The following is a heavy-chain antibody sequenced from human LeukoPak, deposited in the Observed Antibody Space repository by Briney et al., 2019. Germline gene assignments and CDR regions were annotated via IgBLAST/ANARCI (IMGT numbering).Heavy chain of an antibody. CDR2: INSDGSDT. V-gene: IGHV3-74*01. CDR1: GFTFSSYW. D-gene: IGHD3-22*01. J-gene: IGHJ4*02. CDR3: ASVGGSGYYSDY. Sequence: PGGSLRLSCAASGFTFSSYWMHWVRRAPGKGLVWVSRINSDGSDTTYADSVKGRFTVSRDNAKNTLYLQMNSLRDEDTAVYYCASVGGSGYYSDYWGQGTLVTVSS.